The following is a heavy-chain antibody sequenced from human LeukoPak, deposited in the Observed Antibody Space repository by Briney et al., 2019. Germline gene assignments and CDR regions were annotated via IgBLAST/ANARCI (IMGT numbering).Heavy chain of an antibody. Sequence: PGGSLRLSCAASGVTLSDHHVDWVRQAPGKGLEWVGRTRDKARSYRTEYDASVDGRFTISRDDSKNAVYLQMNSLKTEDTAVYYCARDGGEGDNSAFDIWGQGTVVTVSS. D-gene: IGHD3-16*01. CDR1: GVTLSDHH. CDR2: TRDKARSYRT. CDR3: ARDGGEGDNSAFDI. V-gene: IGHV3-72*01. J-gene: IGHJ3*02.